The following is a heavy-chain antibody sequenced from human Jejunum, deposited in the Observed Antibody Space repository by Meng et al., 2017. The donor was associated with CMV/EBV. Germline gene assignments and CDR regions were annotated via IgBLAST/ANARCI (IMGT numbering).Heavy chain of an antibody. CDR2: ISPDGSDT. D-gene: IGHD4-23*01. Sequence: EVQLVVAGRGLIQPGGSLRLSCAASGFTFSSYWMHWVRQAPGKGLVWVSRISPDGSDTIYADSVKGRFTISRGNAENTLYLQMTSLRVEDTAMYYCARGGNSATFDYWGQGTLVTVSS. J-gene: IGHJ4*02. V-gene: IGHV3-74*01. CDR1: GFTFSSYW. CDR3: ARGGNSATFDY.